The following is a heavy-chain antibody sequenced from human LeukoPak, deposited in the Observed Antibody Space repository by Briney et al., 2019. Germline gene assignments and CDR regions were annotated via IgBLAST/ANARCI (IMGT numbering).Heavy chain of an antibody. CDR3: ARPHDY. Sequence: PGGSLRLSCAASGFTLSSYSMTWVRQAPGKGLEWVSTVIGSGGSTYYADSVKGRFTISRDNSKNTLFLQMNSLRAEDTAVYYCARPHDYWGQGTLVTVSS. J-gene: IGHJ4*02. V-gene: IGHV3-23*01. CDR1: GFTLSSYS. CDR2: VIGSGGST.